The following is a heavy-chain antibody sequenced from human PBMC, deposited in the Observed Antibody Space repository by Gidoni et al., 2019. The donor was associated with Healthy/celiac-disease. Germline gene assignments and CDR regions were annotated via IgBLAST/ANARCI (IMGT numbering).Heavy chain of an antibody. CDR1: GFTVSSNY. CDR2: IYSGGST. CDR3: ATQSQSQKGSVHFDY. Sequence: EVQLVETGGGLIQPGGSLRLSCAAYGFTVSSNYMSWVRQAPGKGLEWVSVIYSGGSTYYADSVKGRFTISRDNSKNTLYLQMNSLRAEDTAVYYCATQSQSQKGSVHFDYWGQGTLVTVSS. J-gene: IGHJ4*02. D-gene: IGHD6-6*01. V-gene: IGHV3-53*02.